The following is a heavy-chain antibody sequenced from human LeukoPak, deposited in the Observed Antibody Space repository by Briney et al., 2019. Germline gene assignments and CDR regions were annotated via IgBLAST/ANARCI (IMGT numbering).Heavy chain of an antibody. CDR3: ARRVRGVMGNFDY. V-gene: IGHV3-9*01. Sequence: GRSLRLSCAASGFTFDDYAMHWVRQAPGKGLEWVSGISWNSGSIGYADSVKGRFTISRDNAKNSLYLQMNSLRAEDTALYYCARRVRGVMGNFDYWGQGTLVTVSS. D-gene: IGHD3-10*01. CDR1: GFTFDDYA. J-gene: IGHJ4*02. CDR2: ISWNSGSI.